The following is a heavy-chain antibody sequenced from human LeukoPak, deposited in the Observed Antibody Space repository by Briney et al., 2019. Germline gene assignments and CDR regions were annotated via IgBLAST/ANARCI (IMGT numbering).Heavy chain of an antibody. CDR3: AALGYCSGGSCSPDAFDI. D-gene: IGHD2-15*01. CDR2: IYYSWST. CDR1: GGSISSGGDY. V-gene: IGHV4-31*03. J-gene: IGHJ3*02. Sequence: SQTLSLTCTVSGGSISSGGDYWSWIRQHPGKGLEWIGYIYYSWSTYYNPSLKSRVTISVDTSKNQFSLKLSSVTAADTAVYYCAALGYCSGGSCSPDAFDIWGQGTMVTVSS.